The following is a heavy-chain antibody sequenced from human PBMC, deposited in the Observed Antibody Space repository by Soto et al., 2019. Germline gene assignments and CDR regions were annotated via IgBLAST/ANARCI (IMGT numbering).Heavy chain of an antibody. CDR1: GYTFTSYG. Sequence: QVQLVQSGADVKKPGASVKVSCKASGYTFTSYGISWVRQAPGQGLEWMGWISAYNGNTNYAQKLQGRVTMTTDTSTSTAYMELRSLRSDDTAVYYCAGDDILTGYLVDYYYYGMDVWGQGTTVTVSS. CDR2: ISAYNGNT. D-gene: IGHD3-9*01. CDR3: AGDDILTGYLVDYYYYGMDV. J-gene: IGHJ6*02. V-gene: IGHV1-18*01.